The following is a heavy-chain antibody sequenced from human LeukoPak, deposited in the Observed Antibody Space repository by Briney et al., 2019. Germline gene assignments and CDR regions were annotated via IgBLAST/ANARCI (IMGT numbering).Heavy chain of an antibody. CDR1: GGSISSSSYY. D-gene: IGHD3-3*01. Sequence: SETLSLTCTVSGGSISSSSYYWGWIRQPPGKGLEWFGSIYFSGSTYYNPSLKSRVTIAVDTSKNQFSLKLSPVTAADTAVYYCARITYYDFWSGYYTLNDAFDIWGQGTMVTVSS. V-gene: IGHV4-39*01. CDR3: ARITYYDFWSGYYTLNDAFDI. CDR2: IYFSGST. J-gene: IGHJ3*02.